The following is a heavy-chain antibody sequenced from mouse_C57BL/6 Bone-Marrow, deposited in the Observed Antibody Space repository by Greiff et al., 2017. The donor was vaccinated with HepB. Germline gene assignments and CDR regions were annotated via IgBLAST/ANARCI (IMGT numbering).Heavy chain of an antibody. J-gene: IGHJ2*01. D-gene: IGHD2-4*01. Sequence: QVTLQQSVPGIFQPPHTPSLPCSTPGFSLRTFGMGVVWFRQPSGKGLEWLAHIWWDDDKYYNPALKSRLTISKDTSKNQVFLKIANVDTADTATYYCARRDYDNYDSWGHGTTLTV. CDR1: GFSLRTFGMG. V-gene: IGHV8-8*01. CDR3: ARRDYDNYDS. CDR2: IWWDDDK.